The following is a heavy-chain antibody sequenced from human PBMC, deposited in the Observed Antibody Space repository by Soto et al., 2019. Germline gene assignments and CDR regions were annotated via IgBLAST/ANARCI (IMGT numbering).Heavy chain of an antibody. CDR1: GYTFTSYY. CDR2: INPGGGST. V-gene: IGHV1-46*03. D-gene: IGHD4-17*01. Sequence: QVQLVQSGAEVKKPGASVKVSCKASGYTFTSYYIHWERQAPGQGLEWMGIINPGGGSTSYAQKFQGRVTMTRDTSTSTVYMELNSLRSEDTAMYYCARGGATVTTWWGYWGQGTLVTVSS. CDR3: ARGGATVTTWWGY. J-gene: IGHJ4*02.